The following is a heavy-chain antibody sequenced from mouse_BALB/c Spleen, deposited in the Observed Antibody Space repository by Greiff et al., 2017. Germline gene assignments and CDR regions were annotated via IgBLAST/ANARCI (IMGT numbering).Heavy chain of an antibody. D-gene: IGHD2-1*01. Sequence: DVMLVESGGGLVKPGGSLKLSCAASGFTFSSYTMSWVRQTPEKRLEWVATISSGGSYTYYPDSVKGRFTISRDNAKNTLYLQMSSLKSEDTAMYYCTRGRGNYIGYYAMDYWGQGTSVTVSS. CDR3: TRGRGNYIGYYAMDY. CDR1: GFTFSSYT. J-gene: IGHJ4*01. V-gene: IGHV5-6-4*01. CDR2: ISSGGSYT.